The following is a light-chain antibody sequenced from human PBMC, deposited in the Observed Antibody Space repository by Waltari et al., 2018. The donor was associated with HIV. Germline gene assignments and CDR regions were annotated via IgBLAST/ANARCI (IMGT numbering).Light chain of an antibody. Sequence: QSVLTQPPSASGTPGQRVTISCSGGTSNIGNNYVYWYQQHPGTAPKLLIYRHNQRPSGVPDRFSGSKSGTSASLAISGLRSEDEADYYCAAWDDSLSGPVFGGGTKLTVL. CDR3: AAWDDSLSGPV. CDR1: TSNIGNNY. V-gene: IGLV1-47*01. J-gene: IGLJ3*02. CDR2: RHN.